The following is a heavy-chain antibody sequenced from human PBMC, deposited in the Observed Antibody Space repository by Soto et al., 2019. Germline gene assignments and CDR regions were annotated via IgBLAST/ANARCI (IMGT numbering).Heavy chain of an antibody. V-gene: IGHV3-11*05. Sequence: LRVYRAEGGFTFIDYYSICIRQAPGKGLEWVSYISSSSSYTNYADSVKGRFTISRDNAKNSLYLQMNSLRAEDTAVYYCARDMPPGGMVRVSFFDYWGQGTLVTVSS. CDR2: ISSSSSYT. J-gene: IGHJ4*02. CDR3: ARDMPPGGMVRVSFFDY. CDR1: GFTFIDYY. D-gene: IGHD3-10*01.